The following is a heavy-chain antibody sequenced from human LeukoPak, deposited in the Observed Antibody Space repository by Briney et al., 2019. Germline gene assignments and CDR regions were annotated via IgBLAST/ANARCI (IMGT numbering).Heavy chain of an antibody. D-gene: IGHD4/OR15-4a*01. V-gene: IGHV1-2*02. J-gene: IGHJ3*02. CDR3: ARDASMVRSLIKTYAFDN. CDR2: INPNSGGT. Sequence: GASVKVSSTASLSTLTGHQITSGRHAPGQGLEWMGWINPNSGGTNYAQKFQGRVTMTRDTSISTAYMELSSLRSDDTAVYYCARDASMVRSLIKTYAFDNWGQGTMVTVSS. CDR1: LSTLTGHQ.